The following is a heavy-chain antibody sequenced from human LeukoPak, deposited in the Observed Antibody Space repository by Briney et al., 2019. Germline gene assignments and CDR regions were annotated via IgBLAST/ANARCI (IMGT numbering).Heavy chain of an antibody. CDR2: ISSSSGYI. Sequence: PGGSLRLSCAASGFTFSSYSMNWVRRTPGKGQEWVSSISSSSGYIYYADSVKGRFTISRDNAKNSLYLQMNSLRAEDTAVYYCARANYDFWSGYPTTLYYYYYMDVWGKGTTVTVSS. D-gene: IGHD3-3*01. V-gene: IGHV3-21*01. CDR1: GFTFSSYS. CDR3: ARANYDFWSGYPTTLYYYYYMDV. J-gene: IGHJ6*03.